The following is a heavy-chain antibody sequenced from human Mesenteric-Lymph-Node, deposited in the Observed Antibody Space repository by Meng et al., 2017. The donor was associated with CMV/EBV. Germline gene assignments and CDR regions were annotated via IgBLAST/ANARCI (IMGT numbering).Heavy chain of an antibody. Sequence: VSGASMSSGGHYWAWIRQHPGKGLEWIGYIYYSGSTYYNPSLKSRVTISVDTSQNQFSLKLSSVTAADTAMYFCARIGRDSWYYFDYWGQGTLVTVSS. V-gene: IGHV4-31*02. CDR3: ARIGRDSWYYFDY. CDR1: GASMSSGGHY. J-gene: IGHJ4*02. CDR2: IYYSGST. D-gene: IGHD6-13*01.